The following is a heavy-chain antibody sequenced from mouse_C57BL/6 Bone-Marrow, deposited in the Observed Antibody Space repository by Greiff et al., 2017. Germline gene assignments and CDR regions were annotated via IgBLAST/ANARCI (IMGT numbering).Heavy chain of an antibody. J-gene: IGHJ1*03. D-gene: IGHD1-1*01. CDR3: ARIYSWYFDV. V-gene: IGHV5-6*01. Sequence: EVKLMESGGDLVKPGGSLKLSCEASGFTFSSYGMSWVRQTPDKRLEWVATISSGGSYTYYQDSVKGRFTISRDNAKNTLYLQMSRLKSEDTAMYCCARIYSWYFDVWGTGTTVTVSS. CDR1: GFTFSSYG. CDR2: ISSGGSYT.